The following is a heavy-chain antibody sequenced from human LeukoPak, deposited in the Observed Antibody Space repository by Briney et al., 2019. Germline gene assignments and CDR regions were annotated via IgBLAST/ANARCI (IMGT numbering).Heavy chain of an antibody. CDR3: ARGSMVYAPYYYYGMDG. D-gene: IGHD2-8*01. CDR1: GGSISSGDYY. J-gene: IGHJ6*02. CDR2: IYYSGST. V-gene: IGHV4-30-4*01. Sequence: PSQTLSLTCTVSGGSISSGDYYWSWIRQPPGKGLEWIGYIYYSGSTYYNPSLKSRVTISVDTSKNQFSLKLSSVTAADTAVYYCARGSMVYAPYYYYGMDGWCQGTTVTVYS.